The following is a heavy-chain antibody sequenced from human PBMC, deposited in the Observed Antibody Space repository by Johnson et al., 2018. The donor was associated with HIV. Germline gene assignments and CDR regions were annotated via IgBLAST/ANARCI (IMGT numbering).Heavy chain of an antibody. Sequence: QVQLVESGGGVVQPGRSLRLSCAASGFTFSSYGMHWVRQAPGKGLEWVAVIWYDGSNKYYADSVKGRFTISSDNSKNTLYLQMNSLRAEDTAVYYCARDRRITIFGSGRAVQSNDAFDIWGQGTMVTVSS. CDR1: GFTFSSYG. CDR2: IWYDGSNK. J-gene: IGHJ3*02. CDR3: ARDRRITIFGSGRAVQSNDAFDI. V-gene: IGHV3-30*19. D-gene: IGHD3-3*01.